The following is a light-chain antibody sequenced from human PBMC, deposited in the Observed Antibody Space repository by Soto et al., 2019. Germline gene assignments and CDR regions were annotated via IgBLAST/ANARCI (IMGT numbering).Light chain of an antibody. CDR2: GTS. Sequence: EIVLTQSPGTLSLSPGERATLSCRASQQYSTNYLAWYQQKPGQAPRLLIYGTSRRATGIPDRFSGSGSGTDFTLTIDRLEPEDCAVYFCQQYGTAPPRYTFGQGTKLEIK. CDR1: QQYSTNY. J-gene: IGKJ2*01. V-gene: IGKV3-20*01. CDR3: QQYGTAPPRYT.